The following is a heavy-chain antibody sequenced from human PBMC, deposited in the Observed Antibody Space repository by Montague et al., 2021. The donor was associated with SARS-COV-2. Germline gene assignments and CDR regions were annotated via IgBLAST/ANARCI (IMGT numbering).Heavy chain of an antibody. V-gene: IGHV3-7*01. J-gene: IGHJ6*02. CDR3: ANNGRAHGLDV. CDR1: GFTFSSIW. CDR2: INPNDSKK. D-gene: IGHD1-14*01. Sequence: SLRLSCAASGFTFSSIWMSWFRQAPGKGLEWVANINPNDSKKNYSDSVKGRFSISRDNAKNSLYLQMDNLRAEDTAVYYCANNGRAHGLDVWGQGTPVTVSS.